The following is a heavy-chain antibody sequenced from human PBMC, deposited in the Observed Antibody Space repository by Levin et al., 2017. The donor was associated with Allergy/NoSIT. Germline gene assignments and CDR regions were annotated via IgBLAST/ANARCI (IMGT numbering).Heavy chain of an antibody. Sequence: ASVKVSCKASGYTFTGYYMHWVRQAPGQGLEWMGWINPNSGGTNYAQKFQGRVTMTRDTSISTAYMELSRLRSDDTAVYYCARARRIVTVAGHNWYFDLWGRGTLVTVSS. V-gene: IGHV1-2*02. CDR1: GYTFTGYY. CDR3: ARARRIVTVAGHNWYFDL. D-gene: IGHD6-19*01. CDR2: INPNSGGT. J-gene: IGHJ2*01.